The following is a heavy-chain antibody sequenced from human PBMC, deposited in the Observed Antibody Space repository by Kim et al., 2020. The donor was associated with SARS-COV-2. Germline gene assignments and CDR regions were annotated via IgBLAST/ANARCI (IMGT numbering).Heavy chain of an antibody. Sequence: SETLSLTCAVYGGSFSGYYWSWIRQPPGKGLEWIGEINHSGSTNYNPSLKSRVTISVDTSKNQFSLKLSSVTAADTAVYYCARGTSSSWYDKLDYWGQGTLVTAPS. D-gene: IGHD6-13*01. CDR1: GGSFSGYY. V-gene: IGHV4-34*01. J-gene: IGHJ4*02. CDR2: INHSGST. CDR3: ARGTSSSWYDKLDY.